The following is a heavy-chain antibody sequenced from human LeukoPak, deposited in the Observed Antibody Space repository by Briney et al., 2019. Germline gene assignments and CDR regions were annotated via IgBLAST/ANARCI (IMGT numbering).Heavy chain of an antibody. Sequence: GGSLRLSCAASGFTFSSYGMHWVRQAPGKGLEWVAVISYDGSNKYYADSVKGRFTISRNNSKNTLYLQMNSLRAEDTAVYYCAKKGYYYDSSGYYGDAFDIWGQGTMVTVSS. D-gene: IGHD3-22*01. CDR1: GFTFSSYG. V-gene: IGHV3-30*18. J-gene: IGHJ3*02. CDR3: AKKGYYYDSSGYYGDAFDI. CDR2: ISYDGSNK.